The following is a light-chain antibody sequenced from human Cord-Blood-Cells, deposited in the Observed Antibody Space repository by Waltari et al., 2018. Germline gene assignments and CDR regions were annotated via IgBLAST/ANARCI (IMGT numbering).Light chain of an antibody. Sequence: DIQMTQSPSTLSASVGDRVTITCRASQSISSWLAWYQQKTGKDPKLLIYKASSLESGVPSRFSCSGSGTEITLTISSLQPDDFATYYCQQYNSYPWTFGQGTKVEIK. J-gene: IGKJ1*01. V-gene: IGKV1-5*03. CDR1: QSISSW. CDR2: KAS. CDR3: QQYNSYPWT.